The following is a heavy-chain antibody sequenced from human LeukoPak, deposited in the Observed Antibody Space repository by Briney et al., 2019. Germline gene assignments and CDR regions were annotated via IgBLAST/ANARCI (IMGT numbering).Heavy chain of an antibody. V-gene: IGHV4-31*03. CDR2: IYYSGST. CDR3: ARDRSGEGFGEFYNWFDP. CDR1: GGSISSGGYY. J-gene: IGHJ5*02. D-gene: IGHD3-10*01. Sequence: PQTLSLTCTVSGGSISSGGYYWSWIRQHPGKGLEWIGYIYYSGSTYYNPSLKSRVTISVDTSKNQFSLKLSSVTAADTAVYYCARDRSGEGFGEFYNWFDPWGQGTLVTVSS.